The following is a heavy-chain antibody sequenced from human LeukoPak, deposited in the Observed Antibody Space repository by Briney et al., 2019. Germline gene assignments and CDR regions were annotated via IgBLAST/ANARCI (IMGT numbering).Heavy chain of an antibody. Sequence: PSETLSLTCTVSGGSISSSSYYWGWIRQPPGKGLEWIGSIYYSGSTYYNPSLKSRVTISVDTSKNQFSLKLSSVTAADTAVYYCARLYYDSSGYDAFDIWGQGTMVTVSS. CDR3: ARLYYDSSGYDAFDI. CDR1: GGSISSSSYY. CDR2: IYYSGST. D-gene: IGHD3-22*01. J-gene: IGHJ3*02. V-gene: IGHV4-39*01.